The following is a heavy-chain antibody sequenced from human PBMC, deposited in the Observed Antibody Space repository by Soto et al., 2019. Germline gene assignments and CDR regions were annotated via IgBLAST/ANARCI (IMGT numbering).Heavy chain of an antibody. CDR3: AHYDPELDAFDI. V-gene: IGHV2-5*02. CDR2: IYWDDDK. CDR1: GFSLSTSGVG. Sequence: QITLKESGPPLVKPTQTLTLTCTFSGFSLSTSGVGVGWIRQPPGKALEWLALIYWDDDKRYSPSLKSRLTITKDASKNQVVLTMTNMDPVDTATYYCAHYDPELDAFDIWGQGTMVTVSS. J-gene: IGHJ3*02. D-gene: IGHD1-7*01.